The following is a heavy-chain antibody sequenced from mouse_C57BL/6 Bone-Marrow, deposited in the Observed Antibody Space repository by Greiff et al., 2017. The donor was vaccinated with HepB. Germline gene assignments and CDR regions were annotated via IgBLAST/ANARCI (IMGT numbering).Heavy chain of an antibody. J-gene: IGHJ2*01. D-gene: IGHD1-1*01. Sequence: EVQGVESGGGLVKPGGSLKLSCAASGFTFSSYAMSWVRQTPEKRLEWVATISDGGSYTYYPDNVKGRFTISRDNAKNNLYLQMSHLKSEDTAMYYCASGGHYYGSSSYYFDYWGQGTTLTVSS. CDR3: ASGGHYYGSSSYYFDY. CDR1: GFTFSSYA. V-gene: IGHV5-4*01. CDR2: ISDGGSYT.